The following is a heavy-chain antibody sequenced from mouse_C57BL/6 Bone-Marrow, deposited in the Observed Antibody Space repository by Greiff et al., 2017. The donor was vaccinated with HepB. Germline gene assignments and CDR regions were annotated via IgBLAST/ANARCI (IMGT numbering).Heavy chain of an antibody. CDR3: AREGTTALFAY. V-gene: IGHV1-19*01. CDR1: GYTFTDYY. D-gene: IGHD3-1*01. Sequence: VQLKESGPVLVKPGASVKMSCKASGYTFTDYYMNWVKQSHGKSLEWIGVINPYNGGTSYNQKFKGKATLTVDKSSSTAYMELNSLTSEDSAVYYCAREGTTALFAYWGQGTLVTVSA. J-gene: IGHJ3*01. CDR2: INPYNGGT.